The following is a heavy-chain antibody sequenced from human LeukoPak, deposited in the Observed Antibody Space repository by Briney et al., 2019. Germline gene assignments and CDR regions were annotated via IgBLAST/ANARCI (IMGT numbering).Heavy chain of an antibody. CDR1: GFTFSSYS. J-gene: IGHJ6*02. CDR2: ITNGGSTI. D-gene: IGHD3-9*01. V-gene: IGHV3-48*04. Sequence: GGSLRLSCAASGFTFSSYSMNWVRQAPGKGLEWVSYITNGGSTIHHADSVKGRFTISRDNAKKTLYLQMNSLRAEDTAVYYCARSIGLTGGGVDVWGQGTTVTVSS. CDR3: ARSIGLTGGGVDV.